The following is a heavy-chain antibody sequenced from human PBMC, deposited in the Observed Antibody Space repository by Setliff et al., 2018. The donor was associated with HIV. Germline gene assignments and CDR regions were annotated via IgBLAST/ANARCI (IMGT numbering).Heavy chain of an antibody. CDR3: ARWVTTPTQGAFDI. Sequence: PSETLSLTCTVSGGSISNGYYYWVWIRQPPGQGLERTGGIFYTGSAHYNPSLKSRVTISVDTSRNQFSMKLSSVTAADATMSYCARWVTTPTQGAFDIWGQGTVVTVSS. J-gene: IGHJ3*02. V-gene: IGHV4-39*01. CDR2: IFYTGSA. D-gene: IGHD3-22*01. CDR1: GGSISNGYYY.